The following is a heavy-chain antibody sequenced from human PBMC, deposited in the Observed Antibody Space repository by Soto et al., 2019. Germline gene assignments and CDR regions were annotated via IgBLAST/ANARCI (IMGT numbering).Heavy chain of an antibody. CDR3: ARSGYSGYDNLRYFDY. D-gene: IGHD5-12*01. J-gene: IGHJ4*02. CDR1: GGTFSSYA. Sequence: GASVKVSCKASGGTFSSYAISWVRQAPGQGLEWMGGIIPIFGTANYAQKFQGRVTITADESTSTAYMELSSLRSEDTAVYYCARSGYSGYDNLRYFDYWGQGTRVTVS. V-gene: IGHV1-69*13. CDR2: IIPIFGTA.